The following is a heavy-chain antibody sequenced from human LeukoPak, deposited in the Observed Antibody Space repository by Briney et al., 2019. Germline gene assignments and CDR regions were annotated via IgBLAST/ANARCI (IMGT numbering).Heavy chain of an antibody. Sequence: GGTLRLSCAASGFTFSNHGMNWVRQAPGKGLEWLSGISPRGGGTYYADSVKGRFTISRDDSKNTLSLQMNSLRAEDTAVYYCAKEGQLWLPKDYFDYWGQGTLVTVSS. CDR1: GFTFSNHG. J-gene: IGHJ4*02. D-gene: IGHD5-18*01. CDR2: ISPRGGGT. CDR3: AKEGQLWLPKDYFDY. V-gene: IGHV3-23*01.